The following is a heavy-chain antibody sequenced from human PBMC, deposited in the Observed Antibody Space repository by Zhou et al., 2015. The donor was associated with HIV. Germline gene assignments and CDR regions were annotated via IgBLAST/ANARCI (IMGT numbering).Heavy chain of an antibody. Sequence: QVQLVQSGAEVKKPGSSVKVSCKVSGYTLTELSMHWVRQAPGQGLEWMGGIIPIFGTANYAQKFQGRVTITADESTSTAYMELSSLRSEDTAVYYCASGGFRDGYNLYYWGQGTLVTVSS. CDR1: GYTLTELS. V-gene: IGHV1-69*12. D-gene: IGHD5-24*01. J-gene: IGHJ4*02. CDR2: IIPIFGTA. CDR3: ASGGFRDGYNLYY.